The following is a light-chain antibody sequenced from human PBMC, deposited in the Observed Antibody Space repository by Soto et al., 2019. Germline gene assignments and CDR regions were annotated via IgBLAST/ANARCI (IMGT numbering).Light chain of an antibody. CDR3: QKRSNWQGT. V-gene: IGKV3-11*01. J-gene: IGKJ1*01. CDR1: QSVSSY. Sequence: EIVLTQSPATLSLSPGERATLSCRASQSVSSYLAWYQQKPGQAPRLLIYDASNRATGIPARFSGSGSGTDFTLTISSLEPEDFAVYYCQKRSNWQGTFGQGTKVKIK. CDR2: DAS.